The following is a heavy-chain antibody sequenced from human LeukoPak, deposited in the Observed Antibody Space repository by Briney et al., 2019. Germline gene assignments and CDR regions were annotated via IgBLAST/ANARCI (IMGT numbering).Heavy chain of an antibody. D-gene: IGHD3-10*01. CDR2: ISSSSSHI. CDR1: GFIFSTYS. CDR3: ARDTRFGALYDSSYHGMDV. J-gene: IGHJ6*04. Sequence: GGSLRLSCAASGFIFSTYSMNWVRQAPGKGLEWVSSISSSSSHIYYADSVKGRLTISRDNAKNSLHLQIYSLRAQDTAVYYCARDTRFGALYDSSYHGMDVWGKGTTVTVSS. V-gene: IGHV3-21*01.